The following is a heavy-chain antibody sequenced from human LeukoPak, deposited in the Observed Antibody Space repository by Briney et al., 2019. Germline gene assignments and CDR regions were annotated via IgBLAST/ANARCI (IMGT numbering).Heavy chain of an antibody. CDR2: INPSGSST. D-gene: IGHD6-19*01. CDR3: ARGKQWLRSDAFDI. CDR1: GYGFTSHY. J-gene: IGHJ3*02. V-gene: IGHV1-46*01. Sequence: ASVKVSCKASGYGFTSHYMHWVRQAPGQGLEWMGLINPSGSSTLYAQKFQGRVTMTRDMSTTTVYMELRSLRSDDTAVYYCARGKQWLRSDAFDIWGQGTMVTVSS.